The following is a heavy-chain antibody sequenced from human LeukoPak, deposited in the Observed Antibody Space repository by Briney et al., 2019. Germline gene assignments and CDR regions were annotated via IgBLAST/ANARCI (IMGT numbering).Heavy chain of an antibody. J-gene: IGHJ4*02. Sequence: GGSLRLSCAASGFTFSSYWMSWVRQAPGKGLEWVANIKQDGSEKYYVDSVKGRFTISRDNAKNTLFLQMNSLRAEDTAVYYCARVYVGRSTTYPFDYWGQGTLVTVSS. CDR3: ARVYVGRSTTYPFDY. D-gene: IGHD3-16*01. V-gene: IGHV3-7*01. CDR1: GFTFSSYW. CDR2: IKQDGSEK.